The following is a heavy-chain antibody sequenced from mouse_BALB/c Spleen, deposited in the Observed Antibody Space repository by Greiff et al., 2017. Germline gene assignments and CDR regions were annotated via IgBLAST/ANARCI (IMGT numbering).Heavy chain of an antibody. D-gene: IGHD1-2*01. CDR3: ARDEDGPAWFAY. CDR1: GYSITSGYY. CDR2: ISYDGSN. V-gene: IGHV3-6*02. J-gene: IGHJ3*01. Sequence: ESGPGLVKPSQSLSLTCSVTGYSITSGYYWNWIRQFPGNKLEWMGYISYDGSNNYNPSLKNRISITRDTSKNQFFLKLNSVTTEDTATYYCARDEDGPAWFAYGGQGNLVTVS.